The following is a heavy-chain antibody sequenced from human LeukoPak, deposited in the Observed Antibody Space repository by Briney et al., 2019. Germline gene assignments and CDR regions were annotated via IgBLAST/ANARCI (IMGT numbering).Heavy chain of an antibody. CDR1: GFTFSSYG. D-gene: IGHD3-3*01. CDR2: IRYDGSNK. Sequence: GGSLRLSCAASGFTFSSYGMHWVRQAPGKGLEWVAFIRYDGSNKYYADSVKGRFTISRDNSKNTLCLQMNSLRAEDTAVYYCLFQYYDFWSGYWRDTSFDYWGQGTLVTVSS. J-gene: IGHJ4*02. V-gene: IGHV3-30*02. CDR3: LFQYYDFWSGYWRDTSFDY.